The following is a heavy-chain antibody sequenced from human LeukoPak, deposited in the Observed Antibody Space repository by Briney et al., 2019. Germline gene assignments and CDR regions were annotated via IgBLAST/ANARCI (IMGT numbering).Heavy chain of an antibody. CDR3: ARHTPPYYFDY. Sequence: PSETLSLTCTVSGGSISGYYWSWIRQPPGKGLEWIGYIYSSGSTNYNPSLKSRVTISEDTSKNQFSLKLSSVTAADTAVYYCARHTPPYYFDYWGQGTLVTVSS. V-gene: IGHV4-59*08. CDR2: IYSSGST. CDR1: GGSISGYY. J-gene: IGHJ4*02.